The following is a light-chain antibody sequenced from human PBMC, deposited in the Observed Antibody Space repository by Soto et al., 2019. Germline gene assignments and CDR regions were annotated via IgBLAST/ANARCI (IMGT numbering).Light chain of an antibody. V-gene: IGKV1-5*03. Sequence: DIPMTQSPSTLSVSVGDRVTITCRASHNISSWLTWFQQRPGKAPNLLIQKASTLESGVPSRFSGSGSGTEFTLTISSLQPDDFATYYCQQYYSYVYTFGQGTKLEIK. CDR2: KAS. CDR1: HNISSW. J-gene: IGKJ2*01. CDR3: QQYYSYVYT.